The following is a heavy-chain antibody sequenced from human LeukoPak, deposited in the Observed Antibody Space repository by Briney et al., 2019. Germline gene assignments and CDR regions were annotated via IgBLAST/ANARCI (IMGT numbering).Heavy chain of an antibody. J-gene: IGHJ5*01. V-gene: IGHV1-18*01. CDR3: ARDLWNFYDDSGYNRDFDS. CDR1: TSR. Sequence: GAPVKVSCKATSRISWVRQAPGQGLEWMGWIGTYGGDTYYAQKFQGRITVTTDTSTSTVYMVLRNLRSDDTAVYYCARDLWNFYDDSGYNRDFDSWGQGTLVTVSS. D-gene: IGHD3-22*01. CDR2: IGTYGGDT.